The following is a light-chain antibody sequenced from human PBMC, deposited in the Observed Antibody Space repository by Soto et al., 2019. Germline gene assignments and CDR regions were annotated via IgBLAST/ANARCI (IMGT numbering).Light chain of an antibody. Sequence: QSALTQPASLSGAPGQSATISCTGTSRRFGSYKFVSWYQHHPGTVPKVIIYETSKRPSGVSDRFSGSKSGNTASLTISGLQAEDEADYYCFSFTRTNTHVFGSGAKVGVL. CDR1: SRRFGSYKF. V-gene: IGLV2-23*01. J-gene: IGLJ1*01. CDR3: FSFTRTNTHV. CDR2: ETS.